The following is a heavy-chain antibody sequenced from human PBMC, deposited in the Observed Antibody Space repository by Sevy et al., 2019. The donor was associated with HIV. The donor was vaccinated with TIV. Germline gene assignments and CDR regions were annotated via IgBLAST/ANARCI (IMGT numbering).Heavy chain of an antibody. CDR2: IIPVFGSA. CDR3: ARSNPDGYNYSYYYGMDV. Sequence: ASVKVSCKASGDTFGNYAIAWVRQAPGQGLEWVGGIIPVFGSANSAQKFQDRVTIIADVSTSTAYMELRRLRSEDTAVYYCARSNPDGYNYSYYYGMDVWGQGTTVTVSS. CDR1: GDTFGNYA. D-gene: IGHD5-12*01. J-gene: IGHJ6*02. V-gene: IGHV1-69*13.